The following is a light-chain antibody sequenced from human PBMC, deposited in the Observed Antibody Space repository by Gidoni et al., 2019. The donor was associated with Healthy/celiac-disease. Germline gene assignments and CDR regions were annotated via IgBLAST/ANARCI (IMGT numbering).Light chain of an antibody. J-gene: IGKJ5*01. CDR2: DAS. V-gene: IGKV3-11*01. CDR3: QQRSNWPIT. Sequence: EIVLTQSPATLSLSPGERATLSCRASQSVSSYLAWSQQKPGQAPRLLIYDASNRATGIPARFSGSGSGTDFTLTISSLEPEDFAVYYCQQRSNWPITFGQXTRLEIK. CDR1: QSVSSY.